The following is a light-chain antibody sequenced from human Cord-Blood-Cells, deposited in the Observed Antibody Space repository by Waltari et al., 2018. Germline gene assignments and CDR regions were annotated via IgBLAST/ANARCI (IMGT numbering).Light chain of an antibody. CDR2: AAS. J-gene: IGKJ3*01. CDR3: QQSYSTPFT. V-gene: IGKV1-39*01. Sequence: DIQMPQSPSSLSASVGDRVTLTCRASQSISSYLNWYQQKPGKAPKLLIYAASSLQSGVPSRFSGSGSGTDFTLTISSLQPEDFATYYGQQSYSTPFTFGPGTKVDIK. CDR1: QSISSY.